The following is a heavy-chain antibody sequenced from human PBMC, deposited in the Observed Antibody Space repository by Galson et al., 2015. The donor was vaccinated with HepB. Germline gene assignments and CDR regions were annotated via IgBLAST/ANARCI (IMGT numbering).Heavy chain of an antibody. CDR3: TIMTHCDGATCCPYNY. V-gene: IGHV1-18*01. J-gene: IGHJ4*02. CDR1: GYTFIDYG. Sequence: SVKVSCKTSGYTFIDYGIDWVRQAPGQEPEWMGWISAYNGNTDYAPKLQGRVTITADTSTRTAYMELRSLRSDDTAVYYCTIMTHCDGATCCPYNYWGQGTLVTVSS. D-gene: IGHD2-15*01. CDR2: ISAYNGNT.